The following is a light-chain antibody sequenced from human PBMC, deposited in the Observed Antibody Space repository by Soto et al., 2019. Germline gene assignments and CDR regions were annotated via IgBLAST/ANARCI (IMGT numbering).Light chain of an antibody. CDR1: SSDVGGYNY. J-gene: IGLJ2*01. CDR3: CSYAGSHTWVV. V-gene: IGLV2-11*01. CDR2: DVS. Sequence: QSALTQPRSVSGSPGQSVTISCTGTSSDVGGYNYVSWYQQHPGKAPKLMIYDVSKRPSGVPDRFSGSKSGNTASLTISGLQAEDEADYYCCSYAGSHTWVVFGGGTKLT.